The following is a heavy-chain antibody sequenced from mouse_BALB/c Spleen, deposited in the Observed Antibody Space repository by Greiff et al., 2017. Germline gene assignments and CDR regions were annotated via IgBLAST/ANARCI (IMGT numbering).Heavy chain of an antibody. J-gene: IGHJ4*01. D-gene: IGHD1-1*01. V-gene: IGHV1-14*01. Sequence: EVKLMESGPELVKPGASVKMSCKASGYTFTSYVMHWVKQKPGQGLEWIGYINPYNDGTKYNEKFKGKATLTSDKSSSTAYMELSSLTSEDSAVYYCARPRITTVVPYAMDYWGQGTSVTVSS. CDR2: INPYNDGT. CDR3: ARPRITTVVPYAMDY. CDR1: GYTFTSYV.